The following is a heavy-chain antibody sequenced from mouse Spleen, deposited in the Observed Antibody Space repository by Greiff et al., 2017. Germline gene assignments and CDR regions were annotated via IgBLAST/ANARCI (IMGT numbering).Heavy chain of an antibody. D-gene: IGHD2-1*01. J-gene: IGHJ4*01. CDR2: ISSGGSYT. CDR3: ARDGTSMDY. V-gene: IGHV5-9-3*01. Sequence: EVQRVESGGGLVKPGGSLKLSCAASGFTFSSYAMSWVRQTPEKRLEWVATISSGGSYTYYPDSVKGRFTISRDNAKNTLYLQMSSLRSEDTAMYYCARDGTSMDYWGQGTSVTVSS. CDR1: GFTFSSYA.